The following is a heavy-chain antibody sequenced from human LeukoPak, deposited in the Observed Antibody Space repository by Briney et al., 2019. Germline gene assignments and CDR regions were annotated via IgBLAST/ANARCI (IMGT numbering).Heavy chain of an antibody. V-gene: IGHV1-2*02. CDR1: GYTSTTYG. CDR2: INPNSGGT. CDR3: ARFWYYGSDFDY. D-gene: IGHD3-10*01. J-gene: IGHJ4*02. Sequence: VASVKVSCKASGYTSTTYGISWVRQAPGQGLEWMGWINPNSGGTNYAQKFQGRVTMTRDTSISTAYMELSRLRSDDTAVYYCARFWYYGSDFDYWGQGTLVTVSS.